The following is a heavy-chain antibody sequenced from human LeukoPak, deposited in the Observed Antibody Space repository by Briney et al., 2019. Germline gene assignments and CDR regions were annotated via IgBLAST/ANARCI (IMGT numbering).Heavy chain of an antibody. CDR2: ISSSSSTI. V-gene: IGHV3-48*01. J-gene: IGHJ3*02. CDR1: GFTFSSYS. D-gene: IGHD2-21*02. CDR3: ARRSYCGGDCYGSDAFDI. Sequence: GGSLRLSCGASGFTFSSYSMNWVRQASGKGLEGVSYISSSSSTIYYADSVKGRFTISRDNAKNSLYLQMNSLRAEDTAVYYCARRSYCGGDCYGSDAFDIWGQGTMVTVSS.